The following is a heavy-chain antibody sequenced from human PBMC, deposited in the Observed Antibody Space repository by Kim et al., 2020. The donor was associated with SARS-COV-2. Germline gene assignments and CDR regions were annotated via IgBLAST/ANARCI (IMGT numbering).Heavy chain of an antibody. CDR2: FSAAGNK. J-gene: IGHJ5*01. D-gene: IGHD6-19*01. Sequence: GGSLRLSCAASGFAVGSYGMNWVRQAPGKGLEWVSGFSAAGNKYYADFVKGRFTISRDSSKNTMSLLMNNLKVEDTALYYCAKDSKPDSGWDIDSWGQGTLVTVSS. CDR3: AKDSKPDSGWDIDS. V-gene: IGHV3-23*01. CDR1: GFAVGSYG.